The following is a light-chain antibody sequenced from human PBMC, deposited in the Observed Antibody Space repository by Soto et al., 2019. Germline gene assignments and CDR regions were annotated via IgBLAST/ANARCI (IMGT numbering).Light chain of an antibody. CDR1: SSNVGHNS. J-gene: IGLJ1*01. CDR3: GASDDRLTVYV. Sequence: QSVLTQPPSVSAAPGQEVTISCSGSSSNVGHNSVSWYQQLPGTAPKLLIYDNNERPSGIPARFSGSKSGTSATLGITGLQTGDEADYYCGASDDRLTVYVFGSGTKATVL. CDR2: DNN. V-gene: IGLV1-51*01.